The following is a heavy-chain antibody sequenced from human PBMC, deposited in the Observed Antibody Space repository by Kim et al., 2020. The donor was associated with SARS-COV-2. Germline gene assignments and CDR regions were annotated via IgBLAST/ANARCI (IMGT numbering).Heavy chain of an antibody. J-gene: IGHJ6*02. D-gene: IGHD1-1*01. CDR3: ARDTNWNDFYYGMDV. V-gene: IGHV3-11*04. CDR1: GFTFSDYY. CDR2: ISSSGSTI. Sequence: GGSLRLSCAASGFTFSDYYMSWIRQAPGKGLEWVSYISSSGSTIYYADSVKGRFTISRDNAKNSLYLQMNSLRAEDTAVYYCARDTNWNDFYYGMDVWGQGTTVTVSS.